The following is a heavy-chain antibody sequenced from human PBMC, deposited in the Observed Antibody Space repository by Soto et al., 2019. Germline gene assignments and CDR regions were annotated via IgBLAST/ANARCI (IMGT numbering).Heavy chain of an antibody. CDR2: SRNKANSYTT. V-gene: IGHV3-72*01. D-gene: IGHD3-3*01. Sequence: GGSLRLSCAASGFTLSDHYMDWVRQAPGKGLEWVGRSRNKANSYTTEYAASVKGRFTISRHDSGNSLYLQMNSLKTEDTAVYYCVMIFGVVTFDRWGQGTLVTVSS. CDR3: VMIFGVVTFDR. J-gene: IGHJ5*02. CDR1: GFTLSDHY.